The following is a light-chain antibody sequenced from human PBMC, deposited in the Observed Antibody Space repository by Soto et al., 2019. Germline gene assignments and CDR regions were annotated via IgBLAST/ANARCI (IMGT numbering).Light chain of an antibody. J-gene: IGLJ1*01. Sequence: QSVLTQPASVSGSPGQSITISCTGTSSDVGVYNYVSWYQQHPGKAPKLMIYDVSNRPSGVSNRFSGSKSGNTASLTISGLQAEDEADYYCSSYTGSSTLDGYVFRTGTKVPVL. CDR1: SSDVGVYNY. V-gene: IGLV2-14*01. CDR3: SSYTGSSTLDGYV. CDR2: DVS.